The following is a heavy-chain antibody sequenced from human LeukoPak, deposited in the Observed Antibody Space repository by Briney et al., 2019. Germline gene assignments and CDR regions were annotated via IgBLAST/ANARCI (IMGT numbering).Heavy chain of an antibody. Sequence: GESLKISCKGSGYSFTNYWIGWVRQMPGKGLEWMGIIYPGDSDTKNSPSFQGQVTISADKSITIASLQWSSLKASDTAMYYCARRNSTGFNDAFDIWGQGTMVTVSS. CDR3: ARRNSTGFNDAFDI. V-gene: IGHV5-51*01. J-gene: IGHJ3*02. D-gene: IGHD4-11*01. CDR2: IYPGDSDT. CDR1: GYSFTNYW.